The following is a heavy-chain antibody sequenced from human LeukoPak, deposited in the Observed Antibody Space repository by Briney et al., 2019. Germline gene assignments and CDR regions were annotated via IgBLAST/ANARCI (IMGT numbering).Heavy chain of an antibody. CDR1: GYTFTSYG. Sequence: GASVKVSCKASGYTFTSYGISWVRQAPGQGLEWMGWISAYNGNTNYAQKLQGRVTMTTDTSTSTAYMELRSLRSDDTAMYYCARNTDCSGGSCASQSFDYWGQGTLVTVSS. J-gene: IGHJ4*02. CDR2: ISAYNGNT. CDR3: ARNTDCSGGSCASQSFDY. D-gene: IGHD2-15*01. V-gene: IGHV1-18*01.